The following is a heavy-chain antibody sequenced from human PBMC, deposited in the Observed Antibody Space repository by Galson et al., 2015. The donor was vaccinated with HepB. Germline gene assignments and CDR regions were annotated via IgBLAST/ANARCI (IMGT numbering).Heavy chain of an antibody. CDR1: GFTFSTYG. J-gene: IGHJ4*02. CDR2: IWSDGNNK. Sequence: SLRLSCAASGFTFSTYGMHWVRQAPGKGLEWVAFIWSDGNNKYYADSVKGRFTISRDNSRNTLHLQMNSLGAEDTAVYYCARDRVSRVYDSSGYYKSSYYFDCWGQGTLVTVSS. V-gene: IGHV3-33*01. CDR3: ARDRVSRVYDSSGYYKSSYYFDC. D-gene: IGHD3-22*01.